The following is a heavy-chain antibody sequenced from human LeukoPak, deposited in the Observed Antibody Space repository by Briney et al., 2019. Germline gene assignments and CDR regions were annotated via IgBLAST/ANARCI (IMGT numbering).Heavy chain of an antibody. CDR3: AKDQEQWLIRGLDY. V-gene: IGHV3-30*18. J-gene: IGHJ4*02. D-gene: IGHD6-19*01. CDR1: GFTFSSYG. Sequence: TGGSLRLSCAASGFTFSSYGMHWVRQAPGKGLEWVAVISDDGSNKYYADSVKGRFTISRDNSKNTLYLQMNSLRAEDTAVYYCAKDQEQWLIRGLDYWGQGTLVTVSS. CDR2: ISDDGSNK.